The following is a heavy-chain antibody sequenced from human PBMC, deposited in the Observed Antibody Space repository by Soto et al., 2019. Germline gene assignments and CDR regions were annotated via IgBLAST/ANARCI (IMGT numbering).Heavy chain of an antibody. J-gene: IGHJ4*02. D-gene: IGHD3-10*01. CDR3: ARDVAVREEY. Sequence: EVQLVESGGGLVQPGGSLRLSCAASGFTFSSYSMNWVRQAPGKGLEWLSFISGSGTTIHYADSVKGRFTISRDNAKNSLYLQMNSLRAGDTAVYYCARDVAVREEYWGQGTLVTVSS. CDR2: ISGSGTTI. CDR1: GFTFSSYS. V-gene: IGHV3-48*01.